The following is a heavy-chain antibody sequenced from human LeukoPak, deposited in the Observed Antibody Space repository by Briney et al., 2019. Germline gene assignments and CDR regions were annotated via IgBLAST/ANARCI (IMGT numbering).Heavy chain of an antibody. J-gene: IGHJ6*03. CDR1: GGSISSSSYY. Sequence: PSGTRSLTCTVSGGSISSSSYYWGWIRQPPGKGLEWIGRINYSGSTYYNPSLKSRVTIPVATSKNQFSLKLSSVTAADTAVYYCARQSYYYDSSGSYYYMDVWGKGTTVTVSS. D-gene: IGHD3-22*01. CDR3: ARQSYYYDSSGSYYYMDV. V-gene: IGHV4-39*01. CDR2: INYSGST.